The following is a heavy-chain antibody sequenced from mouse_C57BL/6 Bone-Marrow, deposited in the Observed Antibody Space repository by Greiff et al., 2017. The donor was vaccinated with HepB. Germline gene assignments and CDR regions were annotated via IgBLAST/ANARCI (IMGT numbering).Heavy chain of an antibody. Sequence: LQESGAELVRPGASVTLSCKASGYTFTDYEMHWVKQTPVHGLEWIGAIDPETGGTAYNQKFKGKAILTADKSSSTAYMELRSLTSEDSAVYYCTSYGNYSFDYWGQGTTLTVSS. D-gene: IGHD2-1*01. J-gene: IGHJ2*01. V-gene: IGHV1-15*01. CDR3: TSYGNYSFDY. CDR2: IDPETGGT. CDR1: GYTFTDYE.